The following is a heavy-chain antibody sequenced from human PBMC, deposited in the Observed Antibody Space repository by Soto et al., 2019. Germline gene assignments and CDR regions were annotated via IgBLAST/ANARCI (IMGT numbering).Heavy chain of an antibody. CDR3: ARNRGATGPYDY. CDR2: ISSSSSYI. D-gene: IGHD1-26*01. Sequence: ESGGGLVKPGGSLRLSCAASGFTFSSYSMNWVRQAPGKGLEWVSSISSSSSYIYYADSVKGRFTISRDNAKNSLYLQMNSLRAEDTAVYYCARNRGATGPYDYWGQGTLVTVSS. J-gene: IGHJ4*02. CDR1: GFTFSSYS. V-gene: IGHV3-21*01.